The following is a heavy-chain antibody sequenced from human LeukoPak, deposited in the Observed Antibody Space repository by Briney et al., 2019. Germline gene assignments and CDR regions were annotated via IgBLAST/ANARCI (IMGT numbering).Heavy chain of an antibody. J-gene: IGHJ4*02. Sequence: SGGSLRLSCAASGFTFSSCWMSWVRQAPGKGLEWVANIKQDGSEKYYVDSVKGRFTISRDNAKNSLYLQMNSLRAEDTAVYYCATFWSGYYGDYWGQGTLVTVSS. CDR2: IKQDGSEK. D-gene: IGHD3-3*01. CDR1: GFTFSSCW. V-gene: IGHV3-7*01. CDR3: ATFWSGYYGDY.